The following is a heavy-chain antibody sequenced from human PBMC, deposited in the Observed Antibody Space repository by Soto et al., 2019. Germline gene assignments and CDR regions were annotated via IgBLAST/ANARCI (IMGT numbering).Heavy chain of an antibody. CDR2: IFPTFGTA. J-gene: IGHJ5*02. D-gene: IGHD3-22*01. Sequence: QVQLVQSGAEVKKPGSSVKVSCKASGGTFSSYAISWVRQAPGQGLEWMGGIFPTFGTANYAQKFQGRVTITADESTSTAYMELSSLRSEDTAVYYCARDRGNYDSSGYYCWFDPWGQGTLVTVSS. V-gene: IGHV1-69*01. CDR3: ARDRGNYDSSGYYCWFDP. CDR1: GGTFSSYA.